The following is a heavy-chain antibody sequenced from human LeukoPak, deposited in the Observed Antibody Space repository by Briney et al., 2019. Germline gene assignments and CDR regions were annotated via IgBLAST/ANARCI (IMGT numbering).Heavy chain of an antibody. V-gene: IGHV3-66*01. J-gene: IGHJ4*02. CDR2: ISSDGNT. Sequence: GRSLRLSCAASGFTVSSSSMNWVRLGPGKGLEWVSVISSDGNTYYADSVKGRFTISRDNSRNTLYLQMNSLRAEDTAVYYCAVYDILTGYYDYFDYWGQGTLVTVSS. CDR1: GFTVSSSS. D-gene: IGHD3-9*01. CDR3: AVYDILTGYYDYFDY.